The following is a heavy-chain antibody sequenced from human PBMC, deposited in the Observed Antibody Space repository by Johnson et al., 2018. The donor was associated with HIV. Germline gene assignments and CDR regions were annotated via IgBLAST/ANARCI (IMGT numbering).Heavy chain of an antibody. CDR2: ISYDGSNK. V-gene: IGHV3-30*04. J-gene: IGHJ3*02. Sequence: VQLVESGGGVVQPGRSLRLSCAASGFTFSSYAMHWVRQAPGKGLEWVAVISYDGSNKYYADSVKGRFTISRDNSKSTLYVEMSSLRDEDSAVDYCARDGAYSYFAFDTWGRGTLVTVSS. CDR1: GFTFSSYA. D-gene: IGHD3-10*01. CDR3: ARDGAYSYFAFDT.